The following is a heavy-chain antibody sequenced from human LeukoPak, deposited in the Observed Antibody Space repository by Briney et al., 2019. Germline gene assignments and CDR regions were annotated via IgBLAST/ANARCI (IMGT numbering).Heavy chain of an antibody. CDR3: ARAGSGYYPFDD. Sequence: SSETLSLTCTVSGGSISSYYWSWIRQPPGKGLEWIGYVYYSGSTNYNPSLKSRVTILVDTSNNQFSLKLSSVTAADTAVYYCARAGSGYYPFDDWGQGTLVTVSS. V-gene: IGHV4-59*01. D-gene: IGHD3-22*01. CDR1: GGSISSYY. J-gene: IGHJ4*02. CDR2: VYYSGST.